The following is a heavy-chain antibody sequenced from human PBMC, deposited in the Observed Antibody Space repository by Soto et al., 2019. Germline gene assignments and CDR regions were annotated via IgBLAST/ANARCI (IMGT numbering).Heavy chain of an antibody. Sequence: QVQLQQWGAGLLKPSETLSLTCAVYGGSFSGYYWSWIRQPPGKGLEWIGEINHSGSTNYNPSLKSRVTISVDTSKNQFSLKLSSVTAADTAVYYCARRRGCSGGSCYSLWFDPWGQGTLVTVSS. CDR1: GGSFSGYY. D-gene: IGHD2-15*01. V-gene: IGHV4-34*01. J-gene: IGHJ5*02. CDR3: ARRRGCSGGSCYSLWFDP. CDR2: INHSGST.